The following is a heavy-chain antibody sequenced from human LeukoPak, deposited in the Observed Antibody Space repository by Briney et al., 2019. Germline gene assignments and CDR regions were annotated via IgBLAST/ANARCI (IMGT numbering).Heavy chain of an antibody. CDR1: GFTFSSYE. Sequence: PGGSLRLSCAASGFTFSSYEMNWVRQAPGKGLEWVSFISSCGSTINYADSVKGRFTISRVNAKNSLYLQMNSLLTEDTAVYYYSRDHGISSSGYYYGWHYFDYWGQGALVSVSS. CDR3: SRDHGISSSGYYYGWHYFDY. V-gene: IGHV3-48*03. D-gene: IGHD3-22*01. CDR2: ISSCGSTI. J-gene: IGHJ4*02.